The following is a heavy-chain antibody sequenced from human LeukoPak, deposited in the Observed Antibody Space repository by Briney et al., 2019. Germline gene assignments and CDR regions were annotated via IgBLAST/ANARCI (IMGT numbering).Heavy chain of an antibody. CDR1: GDSISSYY. V-gene: IGHV4-59*08. Sequence: SETLSLTCTVSGDSISSYYWSWIRQPPGKGLEWIAYIYYTGSTNYNPSLKSRVTISVDTSKNQFSLNLSSVTAADTAVYYCARHQASSGSPRFDYWGQGTLVTVSS. D-gene: IGHD3-10*01. J-gene: IGHJ4*02. CDR2: IYYTGST. CDR3: ARHQASSGSPRFDY.